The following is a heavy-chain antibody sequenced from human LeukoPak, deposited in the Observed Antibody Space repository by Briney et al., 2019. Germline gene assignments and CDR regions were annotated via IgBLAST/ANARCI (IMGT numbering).Heavy chain of an antibody. V-gene: IGHV5-51*01. D-gene: IGHD3-22*01. CDR1: GYSFSSYW. CDR3: ARLYYDSSGYEPIGY. J-gene: IGHJ4*02. CDR2: IYPGDSDT. Sequence: GESLKISCKGSGYSFSSYWIGWVRQMPGKGLGWMGIIYPGDSDTRYSPSFQGQVTMSVDKSISTAYLQWSSLKASDTAMYYCARLYYDSSGYEPIGYWGQGTLVTVSS.